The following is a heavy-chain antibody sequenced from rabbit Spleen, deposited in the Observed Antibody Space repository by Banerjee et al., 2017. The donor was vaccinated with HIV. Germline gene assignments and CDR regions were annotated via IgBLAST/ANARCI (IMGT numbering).Heavy chain of an antibody. CDR3: ARGSAAMTMVITGYYLNL. CDR1: GFSFSNKAV. J-gene: IGHJ4*01. Sequence: QEQLVESGGGLVKPEGSLKLSCTASGFSFSNKAVMCWVRQAPGKGLEWIACINAVTGKAVYATWAKGRFTFSKTSSTTVTLQMTSLTAADTATYFCARGSAAMTMVITGYYLNLWGPGTRSPS. V-gene: IGHV1S45*01. CDR2: INAVTGKA. D-gene: IGHD2-1*01.